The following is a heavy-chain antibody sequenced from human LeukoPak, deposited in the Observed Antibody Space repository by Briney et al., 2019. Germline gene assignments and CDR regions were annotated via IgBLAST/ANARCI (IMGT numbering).Heavy chain of an antibody. V-gene: IGHV1-2*06. Sequence: ASAKVSCKASGYTFTGYYMHWVRQAPGQGLEWVGRIHPSSGGTEYAQNFQGRVTVTRDTSITTAYMELNRLTSDDTAVYYCARNYGDLDYWGQGTLVTVSS. CDR2: IHPSSGGT. CDR3: ARNYGDLDY. J-gene: IGHJ4*02. CDR1: GYTFTGYY. D-gene: IGHD4-17*01.